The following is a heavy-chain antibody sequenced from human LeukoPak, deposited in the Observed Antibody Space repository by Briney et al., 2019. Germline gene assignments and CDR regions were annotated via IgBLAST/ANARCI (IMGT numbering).Heavy chain of an antibody. Sequence: ASVKVSCKASGYTFTGYYMHWVRQAPGQGLEWMGWINPNSGGTNYAQKFQGRVTMTRDTSISTAYMELSRLRSDDTAVYYCARARSGWYDWFDPWGQGTLVTVSS. CDR3: ARARSGWYDWFDP. V-gene: IGHV1-2*02. D-gene: IGHD6-19*01. J-gene: IGHJ5*02. CDR1: GYTFTGYY. CDR2: INPNSGGT.